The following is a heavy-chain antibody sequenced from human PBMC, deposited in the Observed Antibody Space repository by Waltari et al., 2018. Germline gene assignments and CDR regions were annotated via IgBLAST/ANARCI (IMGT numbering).Heavy chain of an antibody. D-gene: IGHD1-26*01. CDR2: IFHPGNT. CDR1: GYSISSGYY. Sequence: QVHLQESGPGLVKSSETLSLTCAVSGYSISSGYYWGWIRQPPGKGLEWIGGIFHPGNTYYNPSLKSRVTISVDKSKNQFSLKFNSVTAADTAVYYCARVHWGSSGNWFDPWGQGTPVIVSS. V-gene: IGHV4-38-2*01. CDR3: ARVHWGSSGNWFDP. J-gene: IGHJ5*02.